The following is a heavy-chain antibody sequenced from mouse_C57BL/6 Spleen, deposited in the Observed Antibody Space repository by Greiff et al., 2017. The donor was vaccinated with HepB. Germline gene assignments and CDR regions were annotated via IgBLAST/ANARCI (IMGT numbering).Heavy chain of an antibody. CDR2: FHPYNDDT. V-gene: IGHV1-47*01. CDR1: GYTFTTYP. D-gene: IGHD1-1*01. Sequence: QVQLKESGAELVKPGASVKMSCKASGYTFTTYPIEWMKQNHGKSLEWIGNFHPYNDDTKYNEKFKGKATLTVEKSSSTVYLELSRLTSDDSAVYYCARGTMGYGSRDAMDYWGQGTSVTVSS. J-gene: IGHJ4*01. CDR3: ARGTMGYGSRDAMDY.